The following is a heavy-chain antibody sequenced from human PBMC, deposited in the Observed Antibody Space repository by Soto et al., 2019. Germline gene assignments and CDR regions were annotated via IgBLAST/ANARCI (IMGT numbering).Heavy chain of an antibody. CDR1: GGTFSSYT. V-gene: IGHV1-69*02. CDR3: ARGVDFHDYGDYVPFDY. CDR2: IIPILGIA. Sequence: QVQLVQSGAEVKKPGSSVKVSCKASGGTFSSYTISWVRQAPGQGLEWMGRIIPILGIANYAQKFQGRVTITADKSTSTAYMELSSLRSEDTAVYYCARGVDFHDYGDYVPFDYWGQGTLVTVSS. D-gene: IGHD4-17*01. J-gene: IGHJ4*02.